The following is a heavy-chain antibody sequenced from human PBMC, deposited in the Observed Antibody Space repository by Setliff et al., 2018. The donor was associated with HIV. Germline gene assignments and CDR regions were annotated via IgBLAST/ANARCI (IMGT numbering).Heavy chain of an antibody. CDR2: VFYTGSA. D-gene: IGHD2-15*01. J-gene: IGHJ6*03. CDR1: GGSINSYW. V-gene: IGHV4-59*01. Sequence: PSETLSLTCTVSGGSINSYWWSWIRQPPGKGLEWIGYVFYTGSATYNPSLKSRVSISVDRSTNRFSLMLHSVTAADTAVYYCARGPSGGGFYYMDVWGKGTTVTVSS. CDR3: ARGPSGGGFYYMDV.